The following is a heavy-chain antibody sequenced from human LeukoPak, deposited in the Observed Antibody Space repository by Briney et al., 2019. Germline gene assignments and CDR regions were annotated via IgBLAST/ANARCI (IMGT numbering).Heavy chain of an antibody. Sequence: GGSLRLSCAASGFTFSSYAMHWVRQAPGKGLEWVAVISYDGSNKYYADSVKGRFTISRDNSKNTLYLQMNSLRAEDTAVYYCARVRHVVPAAIHAFDIWGQGTMVTVSS. CDR1: GFTFSSYA. D-gene: IGHD2-2*01. V-gene: IGHV3-30-3*01. J-gene: IGHJ3*02. CDR2: ISYDGSNK. CDR3: ARVRHVVPAAIHAFDI.